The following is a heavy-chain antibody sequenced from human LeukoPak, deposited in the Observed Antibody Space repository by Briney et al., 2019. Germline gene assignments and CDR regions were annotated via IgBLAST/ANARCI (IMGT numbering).Heavy chain of an antibody. D-gene: IGHD2-2*01. Sequence: SETLSLTCTVSGGSTRSSSYYWGWIRQPPGAGREWVGNIYYSVGTYYNPSLKSRVTIPVDTSNNQFSLNLSSMTAADTAVYYCAGQILGYCSSISCSYYFDYWGEGTLVTVSS. CDR2: IYYSVGT. CDR1: GGSTRSSSYY. J-gene: IGHJ4*02. CDR3: AGQILGYCSSISCSYYFDY. V-gene: IGHV4-39*01.